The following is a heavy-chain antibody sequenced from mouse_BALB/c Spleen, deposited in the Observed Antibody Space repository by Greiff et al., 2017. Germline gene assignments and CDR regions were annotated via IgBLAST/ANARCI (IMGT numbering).Heavy chain of an antibody. CDR1: GFTFSDYY. D-gene: IGHD4-1*01. J-gene: IGHJ2*01. CDR3: ARHPLTGNYFDY. V-gene: IGHV5-4*02. Sequence: EVQRVESGGGLVKPGGSLKLSCAASGFTFSDYYMYWVRQTPEKRLEWVATISDGGSYTYYPDTVKGRFTISRDNAKNTLYLQMSSLKSEDTAMYYCARHPLTGNYFDYWGQGTTLTVSS. CDR2: ISDGGSYT.